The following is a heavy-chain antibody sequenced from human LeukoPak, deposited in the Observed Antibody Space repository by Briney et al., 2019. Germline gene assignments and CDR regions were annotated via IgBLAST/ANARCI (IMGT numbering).Heavy chain of an antibody. CDR3: ARDTWFGAGRTFDY. Sequence: SETLSLTCSVSGGSISSGSYFWSWIRQPAGKGLEWIGRIYTSGSTNYNPSLKSRVTISVDTSKNQFSLKLSSVTAADTAVYYCARDTWFGAGRTFDYWGQGTLVTVSS. J-gene: IGHJ4*02. CDR2: IYTSGST. CDR1: GGSISSGSYF. D-gene: IGHD3-10*01. V-gene: IGHV4-61*02.